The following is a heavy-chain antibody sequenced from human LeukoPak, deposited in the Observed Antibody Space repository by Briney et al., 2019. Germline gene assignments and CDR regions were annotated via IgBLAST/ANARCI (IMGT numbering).Heavy chain of an antibody. Sequence: SETLSLTCTISGGSISSSAYYWGWIRQAPGKGLEWIGNIYYNANTFYSPSLKSRVSIFVHTSKNQFSLQLNSVTAADTAVYYCARPREQWLGNDAFDIWGQGTMVTVSS. J-gene: IGHJ3*02. CDR2: IYYNANT. V-gene: IGHV4-39*01. CDR1: GGSISSSAYY. CDR3: ARPREQWLGNDAFDI. D-gene: IGHD6-19*01.